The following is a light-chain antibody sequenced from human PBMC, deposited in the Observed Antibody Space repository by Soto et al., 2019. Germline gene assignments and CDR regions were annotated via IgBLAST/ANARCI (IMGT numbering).Light chain of an antibody. J-gene: IGKJ2*01. CDR1: QSVSSS. V-gene: IGKV3-11*01. CDR3: QQRSNWPPVYT. CDR2: DAS. Sequence: EVVLTQSPATLSLSPGERVTLSCRASQSVSSSLAWYQQKPGQAPRLLIYDASSRATGIPARFSGSGSGTYFTLTISNLDPEDFAVYFCQQRSNWPPVYTFGQGTKLEIK.